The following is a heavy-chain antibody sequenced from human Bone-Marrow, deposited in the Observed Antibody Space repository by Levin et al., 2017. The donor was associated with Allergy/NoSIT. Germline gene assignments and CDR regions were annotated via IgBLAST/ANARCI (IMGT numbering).Heavy chain of an antibody. J-gene: IGHJ4*02. D-gene: IGHD4-17*01. V-gene: IGHV3-48*03. CDR1: GFSFSSYE. Sequence: GGSLRLSCAASGFSFSSYEMNWIRQAPGKGLEWLAYISNTGSIIHYVDSVKGRFTISRDNAKNSVVLQMTGLRVDDTAVYYCAGDATARNFWGQGTLVTVSP. CDR2: ISNTGSII. CDR3: AGDATARNF.